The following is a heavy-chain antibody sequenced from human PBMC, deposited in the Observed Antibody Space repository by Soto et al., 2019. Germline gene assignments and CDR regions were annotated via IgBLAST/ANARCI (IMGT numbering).Heavy chain of an antibody. CDR3: ARVRDWNYFGY. CDR1: GGSISSYY. J-gene: IGHJ4*02. D-gene: IGHD1-1*01. CDR2: IYYSGST. Sequence: SETLSLTCTVSGGSISSYYWSWIRQPPGKGLEWIGYIYYSGSTNYNPSLKSRVTISVDTSKNQFSLKLSSVTAADTAVYYCARVRDWNYFGYWGQGTLVTVSS. V-gene: IGHV4-59*01.